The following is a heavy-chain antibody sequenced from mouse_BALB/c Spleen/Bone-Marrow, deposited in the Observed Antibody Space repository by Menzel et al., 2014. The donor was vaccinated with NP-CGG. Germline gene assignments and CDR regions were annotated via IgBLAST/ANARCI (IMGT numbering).Heavy chain of an antibody. CDR2: IWRGGST. V-gene: IGHV2-5*01. CDR1: GFSLTSYG. Sequence: QVQLQQSGPGLVQPSQSLSITCTVSGFSLTSYGVHRVRQSPGKGLEWLGVIWRGGSTDYNAAFMSRLSITKDNSKSQVFFKMNSLQADDTAIYYCAKIGTTTGAMDYWGQGTSVTVSS. J-gene: IGHJ4*01. CDR3: AKIGTTTGAMDY. D-gene: IGHD2-14*01.